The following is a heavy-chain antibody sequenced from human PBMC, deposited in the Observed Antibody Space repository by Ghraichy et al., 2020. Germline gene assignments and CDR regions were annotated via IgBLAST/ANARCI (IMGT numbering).Heavy chain of an antibody. J-gene: IGHJ4*02. CDR3: ARDRDETYYYDSSGYKLDY. CDR1: GFTFSSYG. CDR2: IWYDGSNK. V-gene: IGHV3-33*01. D-gene: IGHD3-22*01. Sequence: GGSLRLSCAASGFTFSSYGMHWVRQAPGKGLEWVAVIWYDGSNKYYADSVKGRFTISRDNSKNTLYLQMNSLRAEDTAVYYCARDRDETYYYDSSGYKLDYWGQGTLVTVSS.